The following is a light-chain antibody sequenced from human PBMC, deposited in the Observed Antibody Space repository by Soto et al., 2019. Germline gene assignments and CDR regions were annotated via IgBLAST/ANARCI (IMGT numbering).Light chain of an antibody. CDR1: QSITSN. Sequence: IVMTQSPDTLSVSPGERATLSCRASQSITSNLAWYQQKPGQAPRLVIYGASTRATGIPARFSGSGSGTEFTLTISSLQSEDFAVYYCQQYNDWPPLTVGGGTRVEIK. CDR3: QQYNDWPPLT. CDR2: GAS. V-gene: IGKV3-15*01. J-gene: IGKJ4*01.